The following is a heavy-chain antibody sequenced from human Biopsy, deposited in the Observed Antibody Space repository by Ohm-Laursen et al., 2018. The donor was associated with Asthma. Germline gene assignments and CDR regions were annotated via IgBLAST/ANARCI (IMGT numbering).Heavy chain of an antibody. CDR1: GGSINSDY. D-gene: IGHD3-16*01. Sequence: GTLSLTCIFSGGSINSDYWSWIRQPPGKGLEWIGLSSYSGFRKYNPSLKSRVTISVDTSKNQLSLNLTSVIAADTAVYYCARDQGDSKFDYWGQGILGTVSS. V-gene: IGHV4-59*01. CDR2: SSYSGFR. CDR3: ARDQGDSKFDY. J-gene: IGHJ4*02.